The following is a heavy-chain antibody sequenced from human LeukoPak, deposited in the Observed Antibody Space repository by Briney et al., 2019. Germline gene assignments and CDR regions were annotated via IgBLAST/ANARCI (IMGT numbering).Heavy chain of an antibody. V-gene: IGHV2-70*04. CDR3: ARIRSSSWAYYFDY. J-gene: IGHJ4*02. CDR2: IDWDDDK. Sequence: ESGPTLVNPTQTLTLTCTFSGFSLSTSGMRVSWIRQPPGKALEWLARIDWDDDKFYSTSLKTRLTISKDTSNNQVVLTMTNMDPVDTATYYCARIRSSSWAYYFDYWGQGTLATVSS. D-gene: IGHD6-13*01. CDR1: GFSLSTSGMR.